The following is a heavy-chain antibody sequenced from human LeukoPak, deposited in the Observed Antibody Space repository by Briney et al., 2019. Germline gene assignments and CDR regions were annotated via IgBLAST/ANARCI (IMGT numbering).Heavy chain of an antibody. CDR3: ARANTKTSTSLDY. CDR1: GFTFSSYG. CDR2: ISYDGSNK. Sequence: GGSLRLSCAASGFTFSSYGMHWVRQAPGKGLEWVAVISYDGSNKYYADSVKGRFTISRDNSKNTLYLQMNSLRAEDTAVYYCARANTKTSTSLDYWGQGTLVTVSS. J-gene: IGHJ4*02. D-gene: IGHD2-2*01. V-gene: IGHV3-30*03.